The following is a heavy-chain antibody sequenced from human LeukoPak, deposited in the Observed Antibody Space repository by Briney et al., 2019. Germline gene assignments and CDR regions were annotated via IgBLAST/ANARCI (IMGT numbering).Heavy chain of an antibody. Sequence: GDSLKISCKGSGYSFTNYWIGWVRQMPGKGLEWMGIIYPSDSDIRYSPSFQGQVTISADKSISTAYLQWRSLRSSDTAIYYCARSVPPWLGDHWGQGTLVTVSS. D-gene: IGHD5-18*01. CDR3: ARSVPPWLGDH. CDR1: GYSFTNYW. J-gene: IGHJ5*02. CDR2: IYPSDSDI. V-gene: IGHV5-51*01.